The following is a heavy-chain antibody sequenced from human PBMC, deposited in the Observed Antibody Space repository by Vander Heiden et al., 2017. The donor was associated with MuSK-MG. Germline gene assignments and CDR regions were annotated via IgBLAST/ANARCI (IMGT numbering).Heavy chain of an antibody. CDR2: INHSGRT. D-gene: IGHD2-2*01. V-gene: IGHV4-34*01. J-gene: IGHJ4*02. CDR3: AGLYCSSTSCPIDY. CDR1: GGSFSGYY. Sequence: QVQLQQWGAGLLKPSETLSLTCAVYGGSFSGYYWSWIRQPPGKGLEWIGEINHSGRTNYNPSLKSRVTISVDTSKNQFSLKLSSVTAADTAVYYCAGLYCSSTSCPIDYWGQGTLVTVSS.